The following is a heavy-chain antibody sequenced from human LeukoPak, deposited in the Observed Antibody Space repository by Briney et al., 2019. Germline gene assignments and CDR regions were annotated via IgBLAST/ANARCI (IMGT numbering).Heavy chain of an antibody. CDR2: MNPNSGNT. CDR3: ARAYYYDSSGRGVYYFDY. Sequence: ASVKVSSKASGYTFTSYYMHWVRQAPGQGLEWMGWMNPNSGNTGYAQKFQGRVTMTRNTSISTAYMELSSLRSEDTAVYYCARAYYYDSSGRGVYYFDYWGQGTLVTVSS. J-gene: IGHJ4*02. V-gene: IGHV1-8*02. D-gene: IGHD3-22*01. CDR1: GYTFTSYY.